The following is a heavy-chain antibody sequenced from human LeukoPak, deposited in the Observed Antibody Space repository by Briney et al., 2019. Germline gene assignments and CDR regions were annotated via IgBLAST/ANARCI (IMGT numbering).Heavy chain of an antibody. CDR2: INQGGSEK. V-gene: IGHV3-7*02. Sequence: GGSLRLSCAASGFTFSRDWMTWVRQAPGKGLEWVANINQGGSEKYYVDSVKGRITISRDNAKNSLYLQMNSLRDEDTAVYYCASASNKRDTDAFDIWGQGTMVTVSS. CDR3: ASASNKRDTDAFDI. D-gene: IGHD5-18*01. CDR1: GFTFSRDW. J-gene: IGHJ3*02.